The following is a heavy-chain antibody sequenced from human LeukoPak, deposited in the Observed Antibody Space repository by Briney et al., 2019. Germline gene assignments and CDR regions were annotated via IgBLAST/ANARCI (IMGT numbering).Heavy chain of an antibody. CDR1: GGSISSGGYY. J-gene: IGHJ4*02. CDR3: AREGGGDYYDSSGYYRFDY. D-gene: IGHD3-22*01. CDR2: TYYSGST. Sequence: SETLFLACTVSGGSISSGGYYWSWIRQHPGKGLEWIGYTYYSGSTYCNPSLKSRVTISVDTSKNQFSLKLSSVTAADTAVYYCAREGGGDYYDSSGYYRFDYWGQGTLVTVSS. V-gene: IGHV4-31*03.